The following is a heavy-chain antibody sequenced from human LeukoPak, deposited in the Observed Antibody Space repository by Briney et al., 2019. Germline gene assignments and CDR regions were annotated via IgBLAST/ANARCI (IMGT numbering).Heavy chain of an antibody. V-gene: IGHV3-66*01. D-gene: IGHD3-10*01. CDR3: ATRRHVYY. CDR2: IYSGGST. Sequence: GGSLRLSCAASGFTFSSYAMSWVRQAPGKGLEWVSVIYSGGSTYYADSVKGRFTISRDNSKNTLYLQMNSLRAEDTAVYYCATRRHVYYWGQGTLVTVSS. CDR1: GFTFSSYA. J-gene: IGHJ4*02.